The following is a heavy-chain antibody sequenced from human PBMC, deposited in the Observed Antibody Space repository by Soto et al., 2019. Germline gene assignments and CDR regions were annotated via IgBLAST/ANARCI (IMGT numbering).Heavy chain of an antibody. Sequence: SETLSLTCTVSGGSISPYYWSWIRQPPGKGLEWVGYIYYAGTTSYNPSLKSRVTISLETSKSQFSLRLSSGTAAYTAVYYCARAGSGVYSHWFDPWGQGTLFTVSS. V-gene: IGHV4-59*08. CDR1: GGSISPYY. CDR3: ARAGSGVYSHWFDP. CDR2: IYYAGTT. D-gene: IGHD2-15*01. J-gene: IGHJ5*02.